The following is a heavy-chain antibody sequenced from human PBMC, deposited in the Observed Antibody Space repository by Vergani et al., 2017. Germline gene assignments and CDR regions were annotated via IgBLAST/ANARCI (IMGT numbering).Heavy chain of an antibody. J-gene: IGHJ3*02. V-gene: IGHV3-9*01. CDR2: ISWNSGSI. D-gene: IGHD2-2*01. CDR3: ARSGEYCSPSSCSHPGAFDI. Sequence: EVQLVESGGGLVQPGRSLRLSCAASGFTFDDYAMHWVRQAPGKGLEWVSGISWNSGSIGYADSVKGRFTISRDNAKNSLYLQMNSLRAEDTAVYYCARSGEYCSPSSCSHPGAFDIWGQGTMVTVSS. CDR1: GFTFDDYA.